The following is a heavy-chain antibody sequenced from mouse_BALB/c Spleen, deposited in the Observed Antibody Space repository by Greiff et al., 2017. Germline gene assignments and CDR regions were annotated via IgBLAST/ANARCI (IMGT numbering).Heavy chain of an antibody. V-gene: IGHV6-6*02. CDR2: IRLKSNNYAT. CDR1: GFTFSNYW. Sequence: EVQGVESGGGLVQPGGSMKLSCVASGFTFSNYWMNWVRQSPEKGLEWVAEIRLKSNNYATHYAESVKGRFTISRDDSKSSVYLQMNNLRAEDTGIYYCTGDGNYDWYFDVWGAGTTVTVSS. J-gene: IGHJ1*01. D-gene: IGHD2-1*01. CDR3: TGDGNYDWYFDV.